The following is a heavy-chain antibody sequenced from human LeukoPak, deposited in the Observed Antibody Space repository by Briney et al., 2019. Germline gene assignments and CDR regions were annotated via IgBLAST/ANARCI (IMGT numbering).Heavy chain of an antibody. CDR3: ARDRGYDILTGYYTPYFDY. CDR1: GFTFSSYS. CDR2: ITSSTTTI. Sequence: GGSLRLSCAASGFTFSSYSMNWVRQAPGKGLEWVSYITSSTTTIYYADSVKGRFTISRDNTEHSLFLQMNRLRAEDTAVYYCARDRGYDILTGYYTPYFDYWGLGTLVTVSS. V-gene: IGHV3-48*01. D-gene: IGHD3-9*01. J-gene: IGHJ4*02.